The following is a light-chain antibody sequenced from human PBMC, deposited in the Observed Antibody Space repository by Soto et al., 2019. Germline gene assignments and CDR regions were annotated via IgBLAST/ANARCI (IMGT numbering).Light chain of an antibody. CDR1: SSDFGFYNY. J-gene: IGLJ2*01. Sequence: QSALTQPASVSGSPGQSITISCTGTSSDFGFYNYVSWYQHHPGKAPKLMIYEVSNRPSGVSYRFSGSKSGNTAALTISGLHAEDEAVYYCSSYTTSSTPVLFGGGTELTVL. V-gene: IGLV2-14*01. CDR3: SSYTTSSTPVL. CDR2: EVS.